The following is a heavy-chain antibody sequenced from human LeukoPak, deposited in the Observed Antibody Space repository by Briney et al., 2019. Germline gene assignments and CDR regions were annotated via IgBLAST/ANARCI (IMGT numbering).Heavy chain of an antibody. CDR1: GYTFTSYY. V-gene: IGHV1-46*01. D-gene: IGHD6-13*01. CDR3: ARSLGARKWASSLNFDY. CDR2: INPSGCST. J-gene: IGHJ4*02. Sequence: ASVKVSCKASGYTFTSYYMHWVRQAPGQGLEWMGIINPSGCSTSYAQKFQGRVTMTRDTSTSTVYMELSSLRSEDTAVYSCARSLGARKWASSLNFDYWGQGTLVTVSS.